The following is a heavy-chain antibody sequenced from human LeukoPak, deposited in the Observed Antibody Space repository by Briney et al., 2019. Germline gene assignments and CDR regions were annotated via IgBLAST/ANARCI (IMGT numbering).Heavy chain of an antibody. J-gene: IGHJ4*02. V-gene: IGHV4-59*01. Sequence: SETLSLTCTVSGGSTSSYYWSWIRQPPGKGLEWIGYIYYSGSTNYNPSLKSRVTISVDTSKNQFSLKLSSVTAADTAVYYCARAPGAYYDSSGSPFDYWGQGTLVTVSS. CDR3: ARAPGAYYDSSGSPFDY. D-gene: IGHD3-22*01. CDR1: GGSTSSYY. CDR2: IYYSGST.